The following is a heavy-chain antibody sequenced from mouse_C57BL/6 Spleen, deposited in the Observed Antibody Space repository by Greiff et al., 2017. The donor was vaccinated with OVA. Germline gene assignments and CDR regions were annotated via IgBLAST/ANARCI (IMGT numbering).Heavy chain of an antibody. D-gene: IGHD1-1*01. V-gene: IGHV1-47*01. CDR2: FHPYNDDT. Sequence: QVQLKQSGAELVKPGASVKMSCKASGYTFTTYPIEWMKQNHGKSLEWIGNFHPYNDDTKYNEKFKGKATLTVAKSSSTVYLELSRLTSDDSAVYYCARGADYYGSSHWYFDVWGTGTTVTVSS. J-gene: IGHJ1*03. CDR3: ARGADYYGSSHWYFDV. CDR1: GYTFTTYP.